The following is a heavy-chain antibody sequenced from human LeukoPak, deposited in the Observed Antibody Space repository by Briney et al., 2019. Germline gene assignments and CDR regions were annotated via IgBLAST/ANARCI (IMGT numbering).Heavy chain of an antibody. D-gene: IGHD6-19*01. CDR2: INPSGGST. Sequence: GASVKVSCKASGYTFTSYHMHWVRQAPGQGLEWMGIINPSGGSTSYAQKFQGRVTMTRDMSTSTVYMELSSLRSEDTAVYYCASYLSGWPMKYRGQGTLVTVSS. J-gene: IGHJ4*02. CDR3: ASYLSGWPMKY. V-gene: IGHV1-46*01. CDR1: GYTFTSYH.